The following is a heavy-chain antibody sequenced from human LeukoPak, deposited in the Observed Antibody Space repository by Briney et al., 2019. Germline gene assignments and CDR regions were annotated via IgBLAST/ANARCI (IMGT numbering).Heavy chain of an antibody. CDR2: FLYGGTTK. CDR1: GFTLSSSA. V-gene: IGHV3-30*04. J-gene: IGHJ4*02. CDR3: AKAESPDILSGYYRSYFDH. Sequence: GGSLRLSRAASGFTLSSSAIHWVRQAPGQGVGLVGVFLYGGTTKIYAESVKGRFTISRDNSKDTLYLQMNSLTTEDTAVYYCAKAESPDILSGYYRSYFDHWGQGTLVTVSS. D-gene: IGHD3-9*01.